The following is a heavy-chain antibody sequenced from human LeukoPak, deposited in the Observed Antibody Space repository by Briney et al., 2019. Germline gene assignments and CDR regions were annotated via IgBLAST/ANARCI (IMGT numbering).Heavy chain of an antibody. CDR3: ARERDYGDSDADY. CDR2: ISASGGST. J-gene: IGHJ4*02. D-gene: IGHD4-17*01. V-gene: IGHV3-23*01. CDR1: EFTFSSYA. Sequence: GGSLRLSCAASEFTFSSYAMSWVRQAPGKGLEWVSAISASGGSTYYADSVKGRFTVSRDNSKNTMYLQRNSLRAEDTAVYYCARERDYGDSDADYWGQGTLVTVSS.